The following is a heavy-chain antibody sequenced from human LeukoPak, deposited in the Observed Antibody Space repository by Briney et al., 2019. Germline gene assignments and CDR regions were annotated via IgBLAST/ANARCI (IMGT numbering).Heavy chain of an antibody. V-gene: IGHV3-21*01. D-gene: IGHD6-19*01. CDR2: ISSNSCHI. Sequence: RRSLRLSCAASGFTFSSYSVTSVRQARGQGLEWVSSISSNSCHIYCTDYVTGRFTISRDKAKNSLYLQMNSLRAEDTAVYYCARDLEGQWLVGYYGMDVWGQGTTVTVSS. CDR1: GFTFSSYS. CDR3: ARDLEGQWLVGYYGMDV. J-gene: IGHJ6*02.